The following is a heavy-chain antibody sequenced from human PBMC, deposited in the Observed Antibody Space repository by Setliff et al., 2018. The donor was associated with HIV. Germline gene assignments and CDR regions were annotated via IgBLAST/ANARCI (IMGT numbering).Heavy chain of an antibody. V-gene: IGHV4-39*07. J-gene: IGHJ4*02. CDR3: ARATESSYDLLTAFWFFDS. Sequence: SETLSLTCTVSGGSISSSTYYWGWIRQSPGKGLEWIGSIYFNGKTYNNPSLKSRVIMSVDTSKNQLSLKVASVTAADTALYFCARATESSYDLLTAFWFFDSWGQGTPVTVSS. D-gene: IGHD3-9*01. CDR2: IYFNGKT. CDR1: GGSISSSTYY.